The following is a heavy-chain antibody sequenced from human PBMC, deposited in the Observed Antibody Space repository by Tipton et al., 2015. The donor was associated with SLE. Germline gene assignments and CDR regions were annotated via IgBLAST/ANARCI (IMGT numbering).Heavy chain of an antibody. CDR3: ARGMLTWRGAVLGVDV. CDR2: ISDGGDT. J-gene: IGHJ6*02. CDR1: GGSISSNY. D-gene: IGHD2-8*01. V-gene: IGHV4-59*08. Sequence: TLSLTCSVSGGSISSNYWIWIRQPPGKGLEWIGYISDGGDTNYNSSLKSRVTISVDPAKNQFSLKLTSVTAADSALYYCARGMLTWRGAVLGVDVWGQGTTVNVSS.